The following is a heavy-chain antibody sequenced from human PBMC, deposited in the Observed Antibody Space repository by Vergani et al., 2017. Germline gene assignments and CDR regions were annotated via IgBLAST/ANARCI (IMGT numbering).Heavy chain of an antibody. CDR1: GGSISSGGYY. Sequence: QVQLQESGPGLVKPSQTLSLTCTVSGGSISSGGYYWSWIRQHPGKGLEWIGYIYYSGSTYYNPSLKSRVTISVDTSKNQFSLKLSSVTAADTAVYYSATQLERGQGGFRPFQHWGQGTLVTVSS. V-gene: IGHV4-31*03. CDR3: ATQLERGQGGFRPFQH. J-gene: IGHJ1*01. D-gene: IGHD1-1*01. CDR2: IYYSGST.